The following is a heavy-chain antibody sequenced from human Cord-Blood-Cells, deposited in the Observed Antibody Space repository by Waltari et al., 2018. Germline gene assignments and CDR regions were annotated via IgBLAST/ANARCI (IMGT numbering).Heavy chain of an antibody. CDR3: ARGESLVGFDY. Sequence: QVQLVQSGAEVKKPGSSVKVSCKASVGTFSSYAISWVRQAPGQGVEWMGGIIPIFGTANYAQKFKGRVTITADESTSTAYMELSSMRSEDTAVYYCARGESLVGFDYWGQGTLVTVSA. D-gene: IGHD2-8*02. V-gene: IGHV1-69*01. CDR2: IIPIFGTA. CDR1: VGTFSSYA. J-gene: IGHJ4*02.